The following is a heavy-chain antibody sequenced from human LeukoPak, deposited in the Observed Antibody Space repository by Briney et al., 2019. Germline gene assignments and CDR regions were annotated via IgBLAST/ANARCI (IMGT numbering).Heavy chain of an antibody. Sequence: PGGSLRLSCAASGFTFTNYAMHWVRQAPGRGLEYVSSISPLGTTYYANSLKGGFTISRDDSKNTLYLQMGSLRPEDMAVYYCARGLAYAFDIWGQGTMVTVSS. CDR1: GFTFTNYA. J-gene: IGHJ3*02. CDR3: ARGLAYAFDI. CDR2: ISPLGTT. V-gene: IGHV3-64*01.